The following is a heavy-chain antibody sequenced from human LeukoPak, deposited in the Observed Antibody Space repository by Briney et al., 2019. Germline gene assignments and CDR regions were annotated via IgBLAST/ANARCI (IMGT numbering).Heavy chain of an antibody. CDR1: GYTFTSYG. V-gene: IGHV1-18*01. J-gene: IGHJ6*02. CDR3: ARDASEPPLYSSNMGSYYYYGMDV. Sequence: EASVKVSCKASGYTFTSYGISWVRQAPGQGLEWMGWISAYNGNTNYARKLQGRVTMTTDTSTSTAYMELRSLRSDDTAVYYCARDASEPPLYSSNMGSYYYYGMDVWGQGTTVTVSS. D-gene: IGHD6-13*01. CDR2: ISAYNGNT.